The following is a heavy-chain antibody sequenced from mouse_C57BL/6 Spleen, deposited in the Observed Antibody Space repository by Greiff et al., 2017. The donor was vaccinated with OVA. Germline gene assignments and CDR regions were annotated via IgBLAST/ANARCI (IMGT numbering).Heavy chain of an antibody. J-gene: IGHJ2*01. CDR1: GYTFTDYN. V-gene: IGHV1-22*01. D-gene: IGHD1-1*01. CDR2: INPNNGGT. CDR3: AREAPFTTVDY. Sequence: SGPELVKPGASVKMSCKASGYTFTDYNMHWVKQSHGKSLEWIGYINPNNGGTSYNQKFKGKATLTVNKSSSTAYMELRSLTSEDSAVYYCAREAPFTTVDYWGQGTTLTVSS.